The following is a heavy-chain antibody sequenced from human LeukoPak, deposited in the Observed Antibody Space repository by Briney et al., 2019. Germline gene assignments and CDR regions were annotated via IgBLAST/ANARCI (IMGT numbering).Heavy chain of an antibody. V-gene: IGHV3-23*01. Sequence: GGSLRLSCAASGFTFSSYAMSWVRQAPGKGLEWVSAISGSGGSTYYADSVKGRFTISRDNSKNTLYLQMNSLRAEDTAVYYCAKRYCSSTSCSYFDYWGQGTLVTVSS. D-gene: IGHD2-2*01. CDR2: ISGSGGST. J-gene: IGHJ4*02. CDR1: GFTFSSYA. CDR3: AKRYCSSTSCSYFDY.